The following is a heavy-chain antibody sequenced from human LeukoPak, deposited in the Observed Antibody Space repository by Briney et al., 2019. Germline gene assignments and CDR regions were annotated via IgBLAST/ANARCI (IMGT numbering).Heavy chain of an antibody. D-gene: IGHD3-10*01. Sequence: ASVKVSCKASGYTFTSYGISWVRQAPGQGLEWMGWISVYNGNTNYAQNVQDRVTMTTDTSTSTAYMELRSLRSDDTAVYYCARDRYGSGSYCRFWGQGTLVTVSS. CDR2: ISVYNGNT. CDR3: ARDRYGSGSYCRF. V-gene: IGHV1-18*04. J-gene: IGHJ4*02. CDR1: GYTFTSYG.